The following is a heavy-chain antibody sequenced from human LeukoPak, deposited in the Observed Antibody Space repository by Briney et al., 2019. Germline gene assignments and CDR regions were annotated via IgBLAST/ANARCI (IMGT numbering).Heavy chain of an antibody. CDR3: AKRGDCSGTCTYDY. CDR1: GFTFSNYA. D-gene: IGHD2-2*01. V-gene: IGHV3-23*01. CDR2: VGGRGVKT. J-gene: IGHJ4*02. Sequence: SGGSLRLSCAASGFTFSNYAIHWVRRAPGKGLEWVSIVGGRGVKTYYADSVKGRFTISRDNSKNTVYLQMNSLRAEDTAVYYCAKRGDCSGTCTYDYWGQGTLVTVSS.